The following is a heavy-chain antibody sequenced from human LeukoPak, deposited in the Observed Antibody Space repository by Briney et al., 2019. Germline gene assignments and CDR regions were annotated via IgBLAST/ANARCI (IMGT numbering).Heavy chain of an antibody. CDR3: ARYGSSWSFDY. Sequence: LGGSLRLSCAASGFTFSNYNMNWVRQAPGKGLEWVSYISSGSSTIYSADSVKGRFTISRDNAKNSLYLQMNSLRAEDTAVYYCARYGSSWSFDYWGQGTLVTVSS. CDR2: ISSGSSTI. J-gene: IGHJ4*02. V-gene: IGHV3-48*01. D-gene: IGHD6-13*01. CDR1: GFTFSNYN.